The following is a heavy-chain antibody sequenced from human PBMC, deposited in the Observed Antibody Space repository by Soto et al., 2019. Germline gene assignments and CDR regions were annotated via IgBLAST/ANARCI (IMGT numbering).Heavy chain of an antibody. CDR1: GFTFSSYE. CDR3: AREHSSGYYYYGMDV. CDR2: VSSSGTTI. J-gene: IGHJ6*02. Sequence: PGGSLRLSCAASGFTFSSYEMNWVRRAPGKGLEWVSYVSSSGTTIYYADSVKGRFTISRDNAKNSLSLQMNSLRAEDTAVYYCAREHSSGYYYYGMDVWGQGTTVTVSS. V-gene: IGHV3-48*03. D-gene: IGHD6-19*01.